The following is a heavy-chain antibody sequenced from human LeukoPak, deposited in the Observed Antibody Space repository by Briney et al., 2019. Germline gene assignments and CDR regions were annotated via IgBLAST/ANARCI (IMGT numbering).Heavy chain of an antibody. D-gene: IGHD2-15*01. CDR3: ARDGGDIVVVVAAVSAFDI. CDR2: ISYDGSNK. CDR1: GFTFSSYA. J-gene: IGHJ3*02. Sequence: GSLRLSCAASGFTFSSYAMHWVRQAPGKGLVWVAVISYDGSNKYYADSVKGRFTISRDNSKNTLYLQMNSLRAEDTAVYYCARDGGDIVVVVAAVSAFDIWGQGTMVTVSS. V-gene: IGHV3-30-3*01.